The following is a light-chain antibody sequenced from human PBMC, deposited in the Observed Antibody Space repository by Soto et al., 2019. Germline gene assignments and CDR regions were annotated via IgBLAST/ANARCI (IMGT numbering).Light chain of an antibody. CDR3: CSYAGSYTLYV. Sequence: QSALTQPSSVSGSPGQSVTISCTGTSSDVGGYNYVSWYQQHPGTAPKLMIYDVSMRPSGVPDRFSGSKSGNTASLTISGLQAEDEADYYCCSYAGSYTLYVFGTGTKLTVL. CDR1: SSDVGGYNY. J-gene: IGLJ1*01. CDR2: DVS. V-gene: IGLV2-11*01.